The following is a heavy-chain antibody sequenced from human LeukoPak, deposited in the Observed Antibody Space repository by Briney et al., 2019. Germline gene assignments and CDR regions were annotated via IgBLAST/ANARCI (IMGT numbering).Heavy chain of an antibody. D-gene: IGHD3-3*01. CDR2: IRYDGNNK. J-gene: IGHJ6*03. Sequence: PGGSLRLSCAASGFTFSSYGMHWVRQAPGKGLEWVTFIRYDGNNKYYTDSVKGRFTISRDNSKNTLYLQMNSLRAEDTAVYYCAKRSTIFGVVTPNMDVWGKGTTVTVSS. CDR1: GFTFSSYG. CDR3: AKRSTIFGVVTPNMDV. V-gene: IGHV3-30*02.